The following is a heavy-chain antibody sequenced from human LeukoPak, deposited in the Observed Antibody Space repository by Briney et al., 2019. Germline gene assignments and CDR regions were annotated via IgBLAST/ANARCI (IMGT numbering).Heavy chain of an antibody. D-gene: IGHD4-23*01. J-gene: IGHJ1*01. V-gene: IGHV3-21*01. CDR3: ARESRSVVTRYFQH. CDR2: ISSSTYI. Sequence: PGGSLRLSCAASGFTFSSHWMHWVRQAPGKGLEWVSSISSSTYIYYADSVKGRFTISRDNAKNSLYLQMNSLRADDTAIYYCARESRSVVTRYFQHWGQGTLVTVSS. CDR1: GFTFSSHW.